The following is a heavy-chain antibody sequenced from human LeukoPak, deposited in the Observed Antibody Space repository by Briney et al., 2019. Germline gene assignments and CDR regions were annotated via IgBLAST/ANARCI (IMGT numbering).Heavy chain of an antibody. CDR3: ARERWAEYYLDY. CDR1: GFSFSSHW. J-gene: IGHJ4*02. Sequence: GGSLRLSFAASGFSFSSHWMSWVRQAPGKGLEWVANIKQDGGEKYYVDSVKGRFAISRDNAKNLLYLEMNSLSAEDTALYYCARERWAEYYLDYWGQGTLVTVSS. D-gene: IGHD2/OR15-2a*01. CDR2: IKQDGGEK. V-gene: IGHV3-7*01.